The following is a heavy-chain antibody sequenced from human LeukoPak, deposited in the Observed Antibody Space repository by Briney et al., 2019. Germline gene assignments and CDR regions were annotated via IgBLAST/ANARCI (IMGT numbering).Heavy chain of an antibody. J-gene: IGHJ4*02. CDR2: ISWNSGSI. Sequence: SGGSLRLSCAASGFTFDDYAMHWVRQAPGKGLEWVSGISWNSGSIGYADSVKGRFTISRDNAKNSLYLQMNSLRTEDTALYYCAGGGFHGDYWGQGTLVTVSS. V-gene: IGHV3-9*01. CDR3: AGGGFHGDY. D-gene: IGHD3-16*01. CDR1: GFTFDDYA.